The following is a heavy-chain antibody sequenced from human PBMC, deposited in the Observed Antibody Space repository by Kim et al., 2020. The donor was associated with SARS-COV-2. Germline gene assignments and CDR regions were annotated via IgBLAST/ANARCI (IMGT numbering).Heavy chain of an antibody. D-gene: IGHD3-22*01. V-gene: IGHV4-59*08. Sequence: SETLSLTCTVSGGSISSYYWSWIRQPPGKGLEWIGYIYYSGSTNYNPSLKSRVTISVDTSKNQFSLKLSSVTAADTAVYYCARHRIHGYYDSSGYYYFDYWGQGTLVTVSS. CDR2: IYYSGST. J-gene: IGHJ4*02. CDR1: GGSISSYY. CDR3: ARHRIHGYYDSSGYYYFDY.